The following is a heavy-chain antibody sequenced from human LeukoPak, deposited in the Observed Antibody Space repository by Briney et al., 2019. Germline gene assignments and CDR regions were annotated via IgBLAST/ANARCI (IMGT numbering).Heavy chain of an antibody. D-gene: IGHD5-18*01. J-gene: IGHJ4*02. V-gene: IGHV1-3*01. Sequence: ASVKVSCKASGYTFTSYAMHWVRQAPGQRLEWMGWINAGNGNTKYSQKFQGRVTITRDTSASTAYMELSSLRSEDTAVYYCASRTRHADTAMVNGNDYWGQGTLVTVSS. CDR3: ASRTRHADTAMVNGNDY. CDR2: INAGNGNT. CDR1: GYTFTSYA.